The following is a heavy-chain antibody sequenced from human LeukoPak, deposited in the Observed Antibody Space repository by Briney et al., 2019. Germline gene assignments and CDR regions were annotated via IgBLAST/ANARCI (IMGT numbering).Heavy chain of an antibody. CDR2: ITTNGAT. V-gene: IGHV3-64D*06. CDR1: GFTLSNYA. Sequence: GGSLRLSCSASGFTLSNYAMHWIRQAPGKGLEYISAITTNGATYYTDSVKGRFTISRDNTKNTLDLQMSSLRAEDTAVYHCVKCYSGFGGVNDYWGQGTVVTVSS. J-gene: IGHJ4*02. CDR3: VKCYSGFGGVNDY. D-gene: IGHD3-16*01.